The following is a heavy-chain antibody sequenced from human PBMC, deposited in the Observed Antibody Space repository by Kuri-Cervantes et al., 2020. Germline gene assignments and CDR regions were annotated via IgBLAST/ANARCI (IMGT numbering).Heavy chain of an antibody. J-gene: IGHJ6*02. CDR2: ISYDGSNK. CDR1: GLTFSRYG. CDR3: ARALAPSSSWTPVFYYYYYGMDV. V-gene: IGHV3-30*03. Sequence: GGSLRLYCAASGLTFSRYGMHWVRQAPGKGLEWVAVISYDGSNKYYADSVKGRFTISRDNSKNTLYLQMNSLRAEDTAVYYCARALAPSSSWTPVFYYYYYGMDVWGQGTTVTVSS. D-gene: IGHD6-13*01.